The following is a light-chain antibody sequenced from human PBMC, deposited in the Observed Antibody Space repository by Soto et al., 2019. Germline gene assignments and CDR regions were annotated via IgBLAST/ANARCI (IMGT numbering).Light chain of an antibody. CDR3: QQYRSYPWT. J-gene: IGKJ1*01. V-gene: IGKV1-5*03. Sequence: DIRMTQSHSTLSAAEGDRVTSACRASQSVSAWLAWYQQKPGKAPKLLIYKASTLETGVPSRFSGSGYGAEFTLTISSLQPDDLGTYYCQQYRSYPWTFGQGTKVEIK. CDR2: KAS. CDR1: QSVSAW.